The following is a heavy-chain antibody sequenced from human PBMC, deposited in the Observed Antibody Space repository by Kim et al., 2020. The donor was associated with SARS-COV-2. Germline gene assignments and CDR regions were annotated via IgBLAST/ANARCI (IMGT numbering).Heavy chain of an antibody. CDR2: ISSSSSYI. J-gene: IGHJ4*02. V-gene: IGHV3-21*01. Sequence: GGSLRLSCAASGFTFSSYSMNWVRQAPGKGLEWVSSISSSSSYIYYTDSVKGRFTISRDNAKNSLYLQMNSLRAEDTAVYYCARTYSSSWPPYFDYWGQGTLVTVSS. D-gene: IGHD6-13*01. CDR1: GFTFSSYS. CDR3: ARTYSSSWPPYFDY.